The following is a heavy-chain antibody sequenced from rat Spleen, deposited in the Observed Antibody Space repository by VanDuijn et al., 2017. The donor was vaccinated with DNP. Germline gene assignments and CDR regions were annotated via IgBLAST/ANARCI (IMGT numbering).Heavy chain of an antibody. V-gene: IGHV5-7*01. D-gene: IGHD1-12*02. J-gene: IGHJ2*01. Sequence: EVQLVESGGGLVQPGRSLKLSCAASGFTFSDYNMAWVRQAPKKGLEWVATISYDGSSTYYRDSVKGRFTISRDNAKSTLYLQMDSLRSEDTATYYCARHWGWLDYWGQGVMVTVSS. CDR1: GFTFSDYN. CDR3: ARHWGWLDY. CDR2: ISYDGSST.